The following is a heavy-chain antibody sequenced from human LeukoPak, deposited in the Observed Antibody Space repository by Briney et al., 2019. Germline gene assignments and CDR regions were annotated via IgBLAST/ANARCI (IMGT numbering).Heavy chain of an antibody. CDR3: ARDRPDLRFLENWFDP. CDR2: IYTSGST. V-gene: IGHV4-4*07. Sequence: PSETLSLTCTVAGGSISSYYWSWIRQPAGKGLEWLGRIYTSGSTNYNPSLKSRVTMSVDTSKNQFSLKLSSVTAADTAVYYCARDRPDLRFLENWFDPWGQGTLVTVSS. CDR1: GGSISSYY. D-gene: IGHD3-3*01. J-gene: IGHJ5*02.